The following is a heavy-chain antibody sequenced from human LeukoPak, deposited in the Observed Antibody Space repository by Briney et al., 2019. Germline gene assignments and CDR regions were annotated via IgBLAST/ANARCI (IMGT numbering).Heavy chain of an antibody. CDR2: IYYSGST. D-gene: IGHD2-15*01. CDR1: GGSISSSSYY. V-gene: IGHV4-39*07. J-gene: IGHJ5*02. Sequence: SETLSLTCTVSGGSISSSSYYWGWIRQPPGKGLDWIGSIYYSGSTYYNPSLKSRVTISVDTSKNQFSLKLSSVTAADTALYYCARGPHCSGGSCYGWFDPWGQGTLVTVSS. CDR3: ARGPHCSGGSCYGWFDP.